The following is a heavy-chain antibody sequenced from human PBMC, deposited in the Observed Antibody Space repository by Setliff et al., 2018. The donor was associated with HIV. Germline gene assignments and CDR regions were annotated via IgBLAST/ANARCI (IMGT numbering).Heavy chain of an antibody. CDR3: AKDSRNITSCCGEN. V-gene: IGHV1-18*01. CDR1: GYTFNNYG. CDR2: INTHSGYT. D-gene: IGHD2-2*01. J-gene: IGHJ4*02. Sequence: ASVKVSCKASGYTFNNYGISWVRQAPGQGLEWMGWINTHSGYTNYAQNVQGRVTVTMDTSTSTAYTELRSLKSDDTAVYYCAKDSRNITSCCGENWGQGTLVTVSS.